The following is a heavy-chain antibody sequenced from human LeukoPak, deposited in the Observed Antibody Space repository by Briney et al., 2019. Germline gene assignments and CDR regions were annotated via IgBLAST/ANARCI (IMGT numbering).Heavy chain of an antibody. V-gene: IGHV4-34*01. CDR2: INHSGST. Sequence: SETLSLTCAVYGGSFSGDYWSWIRQPQGKGLELIGEINHSGSTNYNPSLKSRVTISVDTSKNQFSLKLSSVTAADTAVYYCAREGDYGDYYFDYWGQGTLVTVSS. CDR3: AREGDYGDYYFDY. D-gene: IGHD4-17*01. J-gene: IGHJ4*02. CDR1: GGSFSGDY.